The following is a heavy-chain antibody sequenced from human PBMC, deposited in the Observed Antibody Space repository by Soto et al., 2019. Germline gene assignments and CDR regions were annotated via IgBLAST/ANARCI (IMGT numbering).Heavy chain of an antibody. Sequence: QVQLVQSGAEVKKPGASVKVSCKASGYTFTSYDINWVQQATVQELEWMGWMNSNSGNTGYAQKFQGRVTMTSNTSISKDYMELSSLRSEDTAVYYCASDCSSTSCYDYWGQGTLVTVSS. D-gene: IGHD2-2*01. CDR1: GYTFTSYD. J-gene: IGHJ4*02. CDR3: ASDCSSTSCYDY. CDR2: MNSNSGNT. V-gene: IGHV1-8*01.